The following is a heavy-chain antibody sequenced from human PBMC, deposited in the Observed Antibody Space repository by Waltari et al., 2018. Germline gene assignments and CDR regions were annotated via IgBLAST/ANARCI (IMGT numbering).Heavy chain of an antibody. J-gene: IGHJ3*02. V-gene: IGHV3-9*01. D-gene: IGHD3-16*01. Sequence: EVQLVESGGGLVQPGRSLRLSCAASGFTFDDYAMHWVRQAPGKGLEWVSGISWNSGSIGDADSVKGRFTISRDNAKNSLYLQMNRLRAEDTALYYCAKGFRGDAFDIWGQGTMVTVSS. CDR1: GFTFDDYA. CDR2: ISWNSGSI. CDR3: AKGFRGDAFDI.